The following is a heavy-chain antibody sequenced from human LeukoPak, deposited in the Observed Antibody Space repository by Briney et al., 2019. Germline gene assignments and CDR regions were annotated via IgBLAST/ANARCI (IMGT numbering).Heavy chain of an antibody. D-gene: IGHD5-12*01. CDR2: ITPIFGTA. Sequence: SVKVSCKASGGTFSSYAISWVRQAPGQGLEWMGGITPIFGTANYAQKFQGRVTITADESTSTAYMELSSLRSEDTAVYYCARNSPGLVATIPKSYYYYGMDVWGKGTTVTVSS. CDR1: GGTFSSYA. J-gene: IGHJ6*04. V-gene: IGHV1-69*13. CDR3: ARNSPGLVATIPKSYYYYGMDV.